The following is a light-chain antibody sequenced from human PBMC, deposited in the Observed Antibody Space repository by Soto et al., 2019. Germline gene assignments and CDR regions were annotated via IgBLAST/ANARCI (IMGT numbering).Light chain of an antibody. J-gene: IGLJ3*02. CDR2: EVS. CDR3: SSSSAGSPRV. Sequence: QSALTQPASVSGSPGQSITISCTGTSSDVSTYNYVSWYQHHPGKDPKLMIYEVSNRPSGVSTRFSASKSGDTAYLTISGLLDADEAAYYCSSSSAGSPRVFGGGTQLTVL. V-gene: IGLV2-14*01. CDR1: SSDVSTYNY.